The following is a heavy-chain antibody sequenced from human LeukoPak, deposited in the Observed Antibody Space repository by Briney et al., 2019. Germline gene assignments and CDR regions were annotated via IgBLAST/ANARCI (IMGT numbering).Heavy chain of an antibody. V-gene: IGHV1-18*01. CDR3: ARYYGSGSYYSPLGYYGMDV. D-gene: IGHD3-10*01. Sequence: ASVKVSCKASGYTFTSYGISWVRQAPGQGLEWMGLISPYNGNTNYAQKLQGRVTMTTDTSTSTAYMELRSLRSDDTAVYYCARYYGSGSYYSPLGYYGMDVWGQGTTVTVSS. J-gene: IGHJ6*02. CDR1: GYTFTSYG. CDR2: ISPYNGNT.